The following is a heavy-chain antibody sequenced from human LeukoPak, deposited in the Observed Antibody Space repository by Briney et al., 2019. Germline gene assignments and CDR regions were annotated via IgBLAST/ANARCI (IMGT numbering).Heavy chain of an antibody. CDR1: GYSFTSYG. CDR2: ISAYNGNT. Sequence: ASVKVSCKASGYSFTSYGISWVRQAPGQGLEWMGWISAYNGNTNYAQKLQGRVTMTTDTSTSTAYMELRSLRSDDTAVYYCARGPGRFGELLVDPWGQGTLVTVSS. CDR3: ARGPGRFGELLVDP. J-gene: IGHJ5*02. V-gene: IGHV1-18*01. D-gene: IGHD3-10*01.